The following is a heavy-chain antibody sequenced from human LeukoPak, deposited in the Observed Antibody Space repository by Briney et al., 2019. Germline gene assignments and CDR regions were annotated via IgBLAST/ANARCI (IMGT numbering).Heavy chain of an antibody. CDR1: GFTFSNYW. Sequence: GGSLRLSCAASGFTFSNYWMHWVRQVPGEGLVWVSRINTDGSSFNYADSVKGRINISRDNAKNTLYLYMSSLRAEDSAVYYCARDMGGIVGFYYFYMDVWGKGTTVTVSS. CDR2: INTDGSSF. J-gene: IGHJ6*03. V-gene: IGHV3-74*01. D-gene: IGHD3-16*02. CDR3: ARDMGGIVGFYYFYMDV.